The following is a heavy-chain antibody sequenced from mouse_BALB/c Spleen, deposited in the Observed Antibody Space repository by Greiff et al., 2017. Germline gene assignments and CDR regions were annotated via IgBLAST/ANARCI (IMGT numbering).Heavy chain of an antibody. J-gene: IGHJ4*01. Sequence: EVKLLESGGGLVQPGGSLKLSCAASGFTFSSYTMSWVRQTPEKRLEWVAYISNGGGSTYYPDTVKGRFTISRDNAKNTLYLQMSSLKSEDTAMYYCARQDYYGSSYYAMDYWGQGTSVTVSS. D-gene: IGHD1-1*01. CDR2: ISNGGGST. CDR3: ARQDYYGSSYYAMDY. V-gene: IGHV5-12-2*01. CDR1: GFTFSSYT.